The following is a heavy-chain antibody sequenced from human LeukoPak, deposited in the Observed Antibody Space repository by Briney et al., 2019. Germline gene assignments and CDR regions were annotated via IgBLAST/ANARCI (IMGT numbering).Heavy chain of an antibody. D-gene: IGHD5-12*01. CDR3: ARRSSGYDLDY. CDR1: GYTFTSYY. CDR2: INPSGGST. V-gene: IGHV1-46*01. J-gene: IGHJ4*02. Sequence: ASVKVSCKASGYTFTSYYMHWVRQAPGQGLGWMGIINPSGGSTSYAQKLQGRVTTTRDTSTSTVYMELSSLRSEDTAVYYCARRSSGYDLDYWGQGTLVTVSS.